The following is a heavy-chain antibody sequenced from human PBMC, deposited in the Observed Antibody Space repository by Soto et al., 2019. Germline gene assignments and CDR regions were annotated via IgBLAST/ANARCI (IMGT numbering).Heavy chain of an antibody. CDR2: INPSGGST. CDR1: GYTFTSYY. Sequence: GASVKVSCKASGYTFTSYYMHWVRQAPGQGLEWMGIINPSGGSTSYAQRFQGRVTMTRDTSTSTVYMELSSLRSEDTAVYYCARGDGDIVVVVAATQVAFDIWGQGTMVTVSS. CDR3: ARGDGDIVVVVAATQVAFDI. D-gene: IGHD2-15*01. J-gene: IGHJ3*02. V-gene: IGHV1-46*03.